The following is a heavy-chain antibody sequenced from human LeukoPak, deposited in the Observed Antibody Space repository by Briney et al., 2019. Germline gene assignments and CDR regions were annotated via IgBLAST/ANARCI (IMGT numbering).Heavy chain of an antibody. CDR3: ARMVRGVRALLGLYYFDY. V-gene: IGHV1-8*01. Sequence: GASVKVSCKASGYTFTSYDINWVRQATGQGLEWMGWMNPNSGNTGYAQKFQGRVTMTRNTSISTAYMELSSLRSEDTAVYHCARMVRGVRALLGLYYFDYWGQGTLVTVSS. CDR1: GYTFTSYD. CDR2: MNPNSGNT. D-gene: IGHD3-10*01. J-gene: IGHJ4*02.